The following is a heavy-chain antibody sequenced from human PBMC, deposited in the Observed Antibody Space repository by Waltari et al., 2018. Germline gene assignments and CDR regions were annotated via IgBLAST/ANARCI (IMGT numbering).Heavy chain of an antibody. J-gene: IGHJ1*01. Sequence: EVQLLESGGGLVQPGGSLRLSCAASGFTFSSYAMSWVRQAPGKGLEWVSAISGSGGSTYYADSVKGRFTISRDNSENTLYLQMNSLRAEDTAVYYCAKDRGVVVHLVGYFQHWGQGTLVTVSS. CDR1: GFTFSSYA. CDR3: AKDRGVVVHLVGYFQH. D-gene: IGHD3-10*01. V-gene: IGHV3-23*01. CDR2: ISGSGGST.